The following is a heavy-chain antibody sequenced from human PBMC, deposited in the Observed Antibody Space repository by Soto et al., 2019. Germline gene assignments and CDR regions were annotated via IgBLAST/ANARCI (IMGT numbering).Heavy chain of an antibody. CDR2: FSGSGDST. V-gene: IGHV3-23*01. J-gene: IGHJ4*02. CDR3: AKGMYYYDSSGYRLFDY. D-gene: IGHD3-22*01. CDR1: GFTFSNYA. Sequence: GGSLRLSCAASGFTFSNYAMSWVRQAPGKGLEWVSAFSGSGDSTFYADSVKGRFTVSRDNSKNTVFLQMNSLRAEDTAVYFCAKGMYYYDSSGYRLFDYWGQGTLVTVSS.